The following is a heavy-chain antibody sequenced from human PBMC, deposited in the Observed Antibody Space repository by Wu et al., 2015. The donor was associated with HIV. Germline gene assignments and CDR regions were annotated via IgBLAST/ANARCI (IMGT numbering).Heavy chain of an antibody. Sequence: QVQLVQSGAEVQKPGSSVNVSCEAFGGTFTSYGVNWVRQAPGQGLEWMGGIIPIFGTRKYAQKFQGRVTITTDESMTTAHMELTSLRSDDTAVYYCARAQRPVADALELDYWGQGTLVTVSS. V-gene: IGHV1-69*05. CDR1: GGTFTSYG. CDR3: ARAQRPVADALELDY. J-gene: IGHJ4*02. D-gene: IGHD6-19*01. CDR2: IIPIFGTR.